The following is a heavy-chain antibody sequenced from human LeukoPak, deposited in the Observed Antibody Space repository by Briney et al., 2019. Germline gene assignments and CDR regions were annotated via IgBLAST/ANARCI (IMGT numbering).Heavy chain of an antibody. CDR2: ISAGGGST. CDR3: AKDFWSGYYSGYFDY. D-gene: IGHD3-3*01. J-gene: IGHJ4*02. Sequence: PGGSLRLSCAATGFTFSSYAMSWVRQAAGKGLEWVTAISAGGGSTFYADSVKGQFTISRDNSKNTLYLQMNSLRAEDTAVYYCAKDFWSGYYSGYFDYWGQGTLVTVSS. CDR1: GFTFSSYA. V-gene: IGHV3-23*01.